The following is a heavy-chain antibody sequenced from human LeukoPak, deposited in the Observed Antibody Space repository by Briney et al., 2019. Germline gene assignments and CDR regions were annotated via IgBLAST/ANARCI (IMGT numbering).Heavy chain of an antibody. D-gene: IGHD3-16*01. CDR3: TRLSKNSYTSDY. CDR1: GFTFSDHY. CDR2: IRNKANSYTT. Sequence: PGGSLLLSCAASGFTFSDHYMDWVRQAPGKGLEWVGRIRNKANSYTTEYAASVKGRFTVSRDDSKNSLYLQMNSLKTEDTAVYYCTRLSKNSYTSDYWGQGNLVAVSS. V-gene: IGHV3-72*01. J-gene: IGHJ4*02.